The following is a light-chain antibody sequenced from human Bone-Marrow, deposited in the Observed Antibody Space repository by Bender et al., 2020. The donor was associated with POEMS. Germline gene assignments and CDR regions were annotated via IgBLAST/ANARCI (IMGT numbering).Light chain of an antibody. CDR3: AAWDAGLSGGV. CDR2: SDN. Sequence: QSVLTQPPSASGTPGQRVTISCSGSNSNIGTNAVNWYQQFPGPAPKLLIYSDNQRPSGVPDRCYAFKSGTSASLAISGLQSEDEDDYYCAAWDAGLSGGVFGGGTKLTVL. CDR1: NSNIGTNA. V-gene: IGLV1-44*01. J-gene: IGLJ3*02.